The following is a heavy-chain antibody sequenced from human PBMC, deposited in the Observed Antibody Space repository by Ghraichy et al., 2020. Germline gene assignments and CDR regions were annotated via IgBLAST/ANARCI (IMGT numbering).Heavy chain of an antibody. CDR2: IHYSGTT. CDR3: AREEPRSVIPSFFDF. J-gene: IGHJ4*02. D-gene: IGHD1-26*01. Sequence: SETLSLTCTVSGDSISSGSFFWGWIRQPPGKGLDWIASIHYSGTTFHTPSLRSRYTISVELSKNQFSLMRNAVTAADTAVYYCAREEPRSVIPSFFDFWGLGLLVTVSS. V-gene: IGHV4-39*07. CDR1: GDSISSGSFF.